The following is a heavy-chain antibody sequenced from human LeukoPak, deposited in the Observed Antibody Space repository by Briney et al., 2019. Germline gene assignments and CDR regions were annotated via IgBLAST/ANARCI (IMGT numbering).Heavy chain of an antibody. CDR3: ARDSLGYCSSTSCYSSY. V-gene: IGHV1-18*01. J-gene: IGHJ4*02. CDR2: ISAYNGNT. Sequence: GASVTVSCKASGYTFTSYGISWVRQAPGQGLDWMGWISAYNGNTNYAQKLQGRVTMTTDTSTSTAYMELRSLRSDDTAVYYCARDSLGYCSSTSCYSSYWGQGTLVTVSS. D-gene: IGHD2-2*02. CDR1: GYTFTSYG.